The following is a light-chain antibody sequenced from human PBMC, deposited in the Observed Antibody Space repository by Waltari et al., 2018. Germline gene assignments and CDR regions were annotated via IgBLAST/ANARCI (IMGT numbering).Light chain of an antibody. J-gene: IGLJ7*01. CDR1: SSNIGNSY. CDR3: GTWDSSLSGAV. V-gene: IGLV1-51*02. Sequence: QSVLPPPPSVSAAPGQRVTISCSGGSSNIGNSYVSWYRQFPGTAPKLLIYENTERPSGIPGLFSGSKSGTSATLDITGLQAGDEADYYCGTWDSSLSGAVFGGGTHLTVL. CDR2: ENT.